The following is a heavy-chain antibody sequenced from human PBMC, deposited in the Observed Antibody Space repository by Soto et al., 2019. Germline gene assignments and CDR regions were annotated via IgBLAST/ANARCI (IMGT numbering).Heavy chain of an antibody. CDR3: ARALGQGMDV. CDR1: GFIFSTYG. CDR2: IWYDGSKK. Sequence: GGSLRLSCAGSGFIFSTYGMHWVRQAPGKGLEWVGFIWYDGSKKYHGDSVKGRFTISRDNSKSTVSLQMNSLRAEDTAVYYCARALGQGMDVWGQGTTVTVSS. V-gene: IGHV3-33*01. D-gene: IGHD3-3*01. J-gene: IGHJ6*02.